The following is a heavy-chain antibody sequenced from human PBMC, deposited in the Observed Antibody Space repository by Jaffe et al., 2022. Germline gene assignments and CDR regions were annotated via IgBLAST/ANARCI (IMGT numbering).Heavy chain of an antibody. J-gene: IGHJ2*01. V-gene: IGHV3-48*03. CDR1: GFTFSSYE. Sequence: EVQLVESGGGLVQPGGSLRLSCAASGFTFSSYEMNWVRQAPGKGLEWVSYISSSGSTIYYADSVKGRFTISRDNAKNSLYLQMNSLRAEDTAVYYCARHVLWYFDLWGRGTLVTVSS. CDR3: ARHVLWYFDL. D-gene: IGHD3-10*02. CDR2: ISSSGSTI.